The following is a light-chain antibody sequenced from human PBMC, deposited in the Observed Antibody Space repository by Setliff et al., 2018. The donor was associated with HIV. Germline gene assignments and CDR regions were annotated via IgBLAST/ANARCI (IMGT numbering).Light chain of an antibody. CDR3: ATWDDRLNGVV. CDR2: YDN. CDR1: NSNVGSNP. V-gene: IGLV1-44*01. J-gene: IGLJ2*01. Sequence: QSVLSQPPSASGTPGQRVTISCSGDNSNVGSNPVNWYLHLPGTAPKLLIYYDNRRPSGVPDRFSVSKFGTSASLAISGLQSDDEGDYYCATWDDRLNGVVFGGGTKVTVL.